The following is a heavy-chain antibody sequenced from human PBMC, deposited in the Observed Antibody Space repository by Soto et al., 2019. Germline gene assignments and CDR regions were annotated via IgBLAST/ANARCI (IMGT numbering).Heavy chain of an antibody. CDR1: GGYIGGHGGY. V-gene: IGHV4-39*01. D-gene: IGHD3-10*01. CDR3: GSLGSN. CDR2: IHCSGTT. Sequence: PLETLCVTWCVAGGYIGGHGGYWIWIREDPGTRLEWIEPIHCSGTTYYNTSLQSRLTISVDTPKNQFSLKLPSLPAAQAALYYCGSLGSNRGQGTLVTVSP. J-gene: IGHJ4*02.